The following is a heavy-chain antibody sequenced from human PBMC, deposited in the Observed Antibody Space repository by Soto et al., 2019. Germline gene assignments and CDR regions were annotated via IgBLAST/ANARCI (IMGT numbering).Heavy chain of an antibody. Sequence: GGSQRVSYAELEFTFGPSPMNWVGQSPGKGLEWVSGVSGSGDSTYYTDSVKRQFTISRDNSKNTLYLQMNSLRADETAVYYCAKDRSVDTRDWFDPWGQGTLVTVSS. CDR3: AKDRSVDTRDWFDP. V-gene: IGHV3-23*01. J-gene: IGHJ5*02. CDR2: VSGSGDST. CDR1: EFTFGPSP. D-gene: IGHD5-18*01.